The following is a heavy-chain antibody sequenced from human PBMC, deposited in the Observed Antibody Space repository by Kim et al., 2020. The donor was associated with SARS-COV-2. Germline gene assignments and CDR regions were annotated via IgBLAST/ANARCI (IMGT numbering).Heavy chain of an antibody. CDR2: IIPILGIA. CDR3: ARESVYYYYMDV. J-gene: IGHJ6*03. D-gene: IGHD4-17*01. CDR1: GGTFSSYA. V-gene: IGHV1-69*10. Sequence: SVKVSCKASGGTFSSYAISWVRQAPGQGLEWMGWIIPILGIANYAQKFQGRVTLTADKSTSTAYMELSSLRSEDTAVYYCARESVYYYYMDVWGKGTTV.